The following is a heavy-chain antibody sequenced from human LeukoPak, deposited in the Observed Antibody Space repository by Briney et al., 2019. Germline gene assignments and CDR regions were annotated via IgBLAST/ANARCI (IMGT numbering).Heavy chain of an antibody. V-gene: IGHV3-30*02. CDR3: AKVYDFWSGPLNY. Sequence: GGSLRLSCAASGFTFSSYGMHWVRQAPGKGLEWVAFIRYDGSNKYYADSVKGRFTISRDNSKNTLYLQMNSLRAEDTAVYYCAKVYDFWSGPLNYWGQGTLVTVSS. D-gene: IGHD3-3*01. CDR1: GFTFSSYG. CDR2: IRYDGSNK. J-gene: IGHJ4*02.